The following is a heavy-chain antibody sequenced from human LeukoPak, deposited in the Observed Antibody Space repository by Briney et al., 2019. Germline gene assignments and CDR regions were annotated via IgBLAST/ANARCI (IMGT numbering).Heavy chain of an antibody. Sequence: PGGSLRLSCAASGFTFSSYEMNRVRQAPGKGLEWVSYISSSGSTIYYADSVKGRFTISRDNAKNSLYLQMNSLRAEDTAVYYCARDNYGALTTDYWGQGTLVTVSS. J-gene: IGHJ4*02. D-gene: IGHD4-17*01. CDR3: ARDNYGALTTDY. V-gene: IGHV3-48*03. CDR2: ISSSGSTI. CDR1: GFTFSSYE.